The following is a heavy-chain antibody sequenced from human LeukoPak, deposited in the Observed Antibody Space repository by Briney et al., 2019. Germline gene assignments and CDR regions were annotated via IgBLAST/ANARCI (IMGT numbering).Heavy chain of an antibody. CDR2: ISGSAGST. CDR3: AKAGDHSSGYYPIDFDY. Sequence: GGSLRLSCAASGFTFSSYWMSWVRQAPGKGLEWVSAISGSAGSTYYADSVKGRFTISRDNSKNTLYLQMNSLRAEDTAVYYCAKAGDHSSGYYPIDFDYWGQGTLVTVSS. V-gene: IGHV3-23*01. J-gene: IGHJ4*02. CDR1: GFTFSSYW. D-gene: IGHD3-22*01.